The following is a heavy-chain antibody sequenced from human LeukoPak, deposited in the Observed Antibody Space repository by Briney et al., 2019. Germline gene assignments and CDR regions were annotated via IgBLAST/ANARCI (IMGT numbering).Heavy chain of an antibody. D-gene: IGHD3-16*01. CDR2: INPNSGGT. Sequence: ASVKVSCKASGYTFTGYYMHWVRQASGQGLEWMGWINPNSGGTNYAQKFQGRVTMTRDTSISTAYMELRSLRSDDTAVYYCARDHYAWWFDPWGQGTLVTVSS. CDR1: GYTFTGYY. CDR3: ARDHYAWWFDP. V-gene: IGHV1-2*02. J-gene: IGHJ5*02.